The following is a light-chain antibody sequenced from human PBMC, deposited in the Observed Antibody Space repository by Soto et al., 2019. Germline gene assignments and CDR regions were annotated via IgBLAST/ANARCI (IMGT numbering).Light chain of an antibody. V-gene: IGKV3D-15*01. CDR1: QSVDND. Sequence: EKALTQALATLSVSEGDRDILSCRASQSVDNDLAWYQQKPGQPPRLLIYDASTRATGIPARFSGSQSGTEFTLTISSLLSEDFAVYSCQQYNNWPLTFGGGT. CDR2: DAS. CDR3: QQYNNWPLT. J-gene: IGKJ4*01.